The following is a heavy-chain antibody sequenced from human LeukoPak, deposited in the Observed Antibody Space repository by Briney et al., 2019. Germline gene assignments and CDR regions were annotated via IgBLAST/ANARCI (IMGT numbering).Heavy chain of an antibody. CDR3: ASSNYAKWFDP. V-gene: IGHV4-59*01. CDR1: GGSISNYY. CDR2: IYYSGST. Sequence: SETLSLTCTVSGGSISNYYWSWIRQPPGEGLEWIGYIYYSGSTNFNPSLKSRVTISVDTSKNQFSLKLNSVTAADTAVYYCASSNYAKWFDPWGQGTLVTVSS. D-gene: IGHD5-24*01. J-gene: IGHJ5*02.